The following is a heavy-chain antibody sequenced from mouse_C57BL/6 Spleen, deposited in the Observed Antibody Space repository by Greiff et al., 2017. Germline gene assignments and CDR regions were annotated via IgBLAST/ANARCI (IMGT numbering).Heavy chain of an antibody. CDR1: GFTFSDYG. CDR3: ARVTAGYFDV. V-gene: IGHV5-17*01. Sequence: EVQLQESGGGLVKPGGSLKLSCAASGFTFSDYGMHWVRQAPEKGLEWVAYISSGSSTIYYADTVKGRFTISRDNAKNTLFLQMTSLRSEDTAMYYCARVTAGYFDVWGTGTTVTVSS. J-gene: IGHJ1*03. D-gene: IGHD2-1*01. CDR2: ISSGSSTI.